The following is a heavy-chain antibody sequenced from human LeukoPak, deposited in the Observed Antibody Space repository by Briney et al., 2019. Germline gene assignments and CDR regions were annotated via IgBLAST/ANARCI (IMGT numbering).Heavy chain of an antibody. D-gene: IGHD3-22*01. CDR3: AVTPSYYDSSGYYSYPFDY. Sequence: GGSLRLSCAASGFTFSSYAMSWVRQAPGKGLEWVSAISGSGGSTYYADSVKGRFTISRDNSKNTLYLQMNSLRAEDTAVYYCAVTPSYYDSSGYYSYPFDYWGQGTLVTVSS. CDR2: ISGSGGST. V-gene: IGHV3-23*01. J-gene: IGHJ4*02. CDR1: GFTFSSYA.